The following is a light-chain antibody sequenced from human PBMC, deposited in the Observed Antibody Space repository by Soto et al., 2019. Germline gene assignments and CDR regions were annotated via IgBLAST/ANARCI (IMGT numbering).Light chain of an antibody. CDR3: SSYGGSNNYV. CDR1: SSGVGGYNF. J-gene: IGLJ1*01. CDR2: EVN. V-gene: IGLV2-8*01. Sequence: QSALTQPPSASGSPGQSVTISCTGTSSGVGGYNFVSWYQQHPGKAPKLIIYEVNKRPSGVPDRFSGSKSGSTASLAVSGLQAEDEADYYCSSYGGSNNYVFGSGTKVTVL.